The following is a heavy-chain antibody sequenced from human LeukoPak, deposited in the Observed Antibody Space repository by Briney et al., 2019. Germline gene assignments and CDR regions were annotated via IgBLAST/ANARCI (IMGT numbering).Heavy chain of an antibody. CDR2: INHSGST. CDR1: GGSFSGYY. D-gene: IGHD3-3*01. Sequence: PSETLSLTCAVYGGSFSGYYWSWIRQPPGRGLEWIGEINHSGSTNYNPSLKSRVTISVDTSKNQFPLKLSSVTAADTAVYYCARGLRFLEWLFPRDNWFDPWGQGTLVTVSS. J-gene: IGHJ5*02. V-gene: IGHV4-34*01. CDR3: ARGLRFLEWLFPRDNWFDP.